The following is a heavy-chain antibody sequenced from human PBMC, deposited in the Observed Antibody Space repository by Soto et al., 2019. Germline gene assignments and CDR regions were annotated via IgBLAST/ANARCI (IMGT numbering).Heavy chain of an antibody. Sequence: SEALSLKCTVSGGSGSSSRYYWSWIRQPPGKGLEWIGYIYYSGSTNYNPSLKSRVTISVDTSKNQFSLKLSSVTAADTAVYYCARAPILCFGELLYFDYWGQGTLVTVSA. CDR3: ARAPILCFGELLYFDY. CDR1: GGSGSSSRYY. J-gene: IGHJ4*02. CDR2: IYYSGST. D-gene: IGHD3-10*01. V-gene: IGHV4-61*01.